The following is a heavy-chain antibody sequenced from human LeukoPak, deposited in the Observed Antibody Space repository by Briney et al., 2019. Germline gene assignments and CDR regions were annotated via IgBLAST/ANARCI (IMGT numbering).Heavy chain of an antibody. Sequence: ASVKVSCTASGYTFTGYYMHWVRRAPGQGLEWMGWNNPNSGGTNYAQKFQGWVTMTRDTSISTAYMELSRLRSDDTAVYYCARQIVVVPDTDAFDIWGQGTMVTVSS. J-gene: IGHJ3*02. CDR3: ARQIVVVPDTDAFDI. V-gene: IGHV1-2*04. CDR2: NNPNSGGT. CDR1: GYTFTGYY. D-gene: IGHD2-2*01.